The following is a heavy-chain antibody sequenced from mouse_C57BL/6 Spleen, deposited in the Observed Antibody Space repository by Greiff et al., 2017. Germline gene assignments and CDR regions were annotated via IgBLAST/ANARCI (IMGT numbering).Heavy chain of an antibody. J-gene: IGHJ2*01. V-gene: IGHV1-55*01. Sequence: QVQLKQPGAELVKPGASVKMSCKASGYTFTSYWLTWVKQRPGQGLEWIGDIYPGSGSTNYNEKFKSKATLTVDTSSSTAYMQLSILTSEDSAVYYCAREETGGYCFDYWGQGTTLTVSS. CDR2: IYPGSGST. D-gene: IGHD3-2*01. CDR1: GYTFTSYW. CDR3: AREETGGYCFDY.